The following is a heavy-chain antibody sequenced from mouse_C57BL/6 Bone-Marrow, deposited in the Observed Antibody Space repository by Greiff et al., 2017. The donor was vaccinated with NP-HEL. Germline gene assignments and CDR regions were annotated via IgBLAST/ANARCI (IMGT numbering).Heavy chain of an antibody. CDR2: INSDGSST. D-gene: IGHD2-13*01. CDR3: AVWGPYGDGEGDAMDN. Sequence: EVMLVESEGGLVQPGSSMKLSCTASGFTFSDYYMAWVRQVPEKGLEWVANINSDGSSTYYLASLKSRFIISRDNAKHILYLPLSSLKSEDTVTDYCAVWGPYGDGEGDAMDNWCQGTAVTVSS. V-gene: IGHV5-16*01. J-gene: IGHJ4*01. CDR1: GFTFSDYY.